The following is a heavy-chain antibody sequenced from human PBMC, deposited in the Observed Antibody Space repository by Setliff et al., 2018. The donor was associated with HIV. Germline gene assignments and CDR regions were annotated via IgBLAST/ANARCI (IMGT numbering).Heavy chain of an antibody. CDR3: ARAVVVAATIWFDP. J-gene: IGHJ5*02. CDR2: IYYSGST. D-gene: IGHD2-15*01. CDR1: GDSIRNGGYS. V-gene: IGHV4-30-2*05. Sequence: PSETLSLTCVVSGDSIRNGGYSWTWIRQPPGKGLEWIGYIYYSGSTYYNPSLKSRVTISVDTSKNQFSLKLSSVTAADTAVYYCARAVVVAATIWFDPWGQGTLVTV.